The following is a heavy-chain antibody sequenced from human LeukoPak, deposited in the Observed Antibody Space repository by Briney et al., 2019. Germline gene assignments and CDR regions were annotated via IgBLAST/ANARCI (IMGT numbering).Heavy chain of an antibody. V-gene: IGHV4-34*01. D-gene: IGHD2-15*01. Sequence: SETLSLTCAVYGGSFSGYYWSWIRQPPGKGLEWIGEINHSGSTNYNPSLKSRVTISVDTSRNQVSLKVTSVTAADTALYYCARVVASTSIDSWGQGILVTVSS. CDR2: INHSGST. J-gene: IGHJ4*02. CDR1: GGSFSGYY. CDR3: ARVVASTSIDS.